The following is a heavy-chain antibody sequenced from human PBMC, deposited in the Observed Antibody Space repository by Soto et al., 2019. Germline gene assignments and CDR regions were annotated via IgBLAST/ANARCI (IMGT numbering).Heavy chain of an antibody. V-gene: IGHV3-15*07. D-gene: IGHD2-8*02. Sequence: GGSLRLCWAAAGCNCDNACMTWVSQAPGKGLEWVGRIKSKTDGGTTDYAAPVKGRFTISRDDSKNKLYLQMSSLKTEDTAVYYCTTDKGYCTDWGQGTLVTVSS. CDR3: TTDKGYCTD. CDR1: GCNCDNAC. CDR2: IKSKTDGGTT. J-gene: IGHJ4*02.